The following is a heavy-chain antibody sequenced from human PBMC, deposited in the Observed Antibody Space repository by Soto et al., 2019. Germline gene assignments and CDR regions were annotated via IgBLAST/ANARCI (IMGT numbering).Heavy chain of an antibody. D-gene: IGHD3-9*01. Sequence: GESLKISCKGSGYSFTSYWIGWVRQMPGKGLEWMGIIYPGDSDTRYSPSFQGQVTISADKSISTAYLQWSSLKASDTAMYYCARIGTLTRVSSYYYMDVGGKGPTAPVPS. CDR3: ARIGTLTRVSSYYYMDV. CDR1: GYSFTSYW. J-gene: IGHJ6*03. V-gene: IGHV5-51*01. CDR2: IYPGDSDT.